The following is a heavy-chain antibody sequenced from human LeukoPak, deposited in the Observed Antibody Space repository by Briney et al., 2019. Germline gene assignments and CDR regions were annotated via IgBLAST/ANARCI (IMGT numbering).Heavy chain of an antibody. D-gene: IGHD2-15*01. CDR2: IYSGGST. Sequence: GGSLRLSCAASGFTVSSNYMSLVRQAPGKGLEWVSVIYSGGSTYYADSVKGRFTISRDNYKKTLYLQMNSLRAEDTAVYYCARDRYCSGGSCYPPGYYYYMDVWGKGTTVTVSS. CDR1: GFTVSSNY. CDR3: ARDRYCSGGSCYPPGYYYYMDV. J-gene: IGHJ6*03. V-gene: IGHV3-53*01.